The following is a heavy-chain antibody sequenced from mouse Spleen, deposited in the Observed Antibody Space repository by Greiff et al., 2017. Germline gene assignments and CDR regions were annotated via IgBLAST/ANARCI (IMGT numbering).Heavy chain of an antibody. J-gene: IGHJ4*01. CDR2: IWTGGGT. D-gene: IGHD3-1*01. CDR3: VRDWGYLYAMDY. V-gene: IGHV2-9-2*01. CDR1: GFSLTSYD. Sequence: VKLMESGPGLVAPSQSLSITCTVSGFSLTSYDISWIRQPPGKGLEWLGVIWTGGGTNYNSAFMSRLSISKDNSKSQVFLKMNSLQTDDTAIYYCVRDWGYLYAMDYWGQGTSVTVSS.